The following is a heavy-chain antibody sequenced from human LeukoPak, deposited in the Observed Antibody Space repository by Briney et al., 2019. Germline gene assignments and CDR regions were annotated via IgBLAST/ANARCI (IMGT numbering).Heavy chain of an antibody. J-gene: IGHJ4*02. CDR3: TRGPTGYYGSGSYLGY. CDR2: IRSKAYGGTT. CDR1: GFTFGDYA. D-gene: IGHD3-10*01. Sequence: GGSLRLSCTASGFTFGDYAMGWVRQAPGKGLEWVGFIRSKAYGGTTEYAASVKGRFTISRDDSKSIAYLQMNSLKTEDTAVYYCTRGPTGYYGSGSYLGYWGKGTLVTVSS. V-gene: IGHV3-49*04.